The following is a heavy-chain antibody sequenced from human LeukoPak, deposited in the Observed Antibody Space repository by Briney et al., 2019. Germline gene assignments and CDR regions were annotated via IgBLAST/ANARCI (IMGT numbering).Heavy chain of an antibody. CDR2: ISYDGSNK. J-gene: IGHJ4*02. V-gene: IGHV3-30*04. CDR3: ARDLSTYYGHYLGTDY. CDR1: GFTFSSYA. D-gene: IGHD4-17*01. Sequence: GGSLRLSCAASGFTFSSYAMHWVRQAPGKGLEWVAVISYDGSNKYYADFVKGRFTISRDNSKNTLYLQMNSLRAEDTAVYYCARDLSTYYGHYLGTDYWGQGTLVTVSS.